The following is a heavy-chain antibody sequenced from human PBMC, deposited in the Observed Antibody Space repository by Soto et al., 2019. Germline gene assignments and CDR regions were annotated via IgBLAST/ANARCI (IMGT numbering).Heavy chain of an antibody. V-gene: IGHV4-61*01. CDR1: GGSVSSGSYY. J-gene: IGHJ3*02. CDR2: IYYSGST. D-gene: IGHD5-12*01. CDR3: ARQRRGKDGYNYAFDI. Sequence: QVQLQESGPGLVKPSETLSLTCTVSGGSVSSGSYYWSWIRQPPGKGLEWIGYIYYSGSTNYNPSLKSRVTISVDTSKNQFSLKLSSVTAADTAVYYCARQRRGKDGYNYAFDIWGQGTMVTVSS.